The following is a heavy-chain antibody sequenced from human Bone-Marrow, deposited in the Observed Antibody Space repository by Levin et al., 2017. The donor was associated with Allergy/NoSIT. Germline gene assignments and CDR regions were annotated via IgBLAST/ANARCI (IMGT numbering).Heavy chain of an antibody. D-gene: IGHD5-12*01. J-gene: IGHJ4*02. CDR3: AREGDSGSVFDY. CDR1: GFTVSSNY. Sequence: GESLKISCAASGFTVSSNYMTWVRQAPGKGLEWVSVIYSGGSTYYADSVKGRFTISRDNSKNTLYLQMKSLRAEDTGVYFCAREGDSGSVFDYWGQGTLVTVSS. CDR2: IYSGGST. V-gene: IGHV3-66*01.